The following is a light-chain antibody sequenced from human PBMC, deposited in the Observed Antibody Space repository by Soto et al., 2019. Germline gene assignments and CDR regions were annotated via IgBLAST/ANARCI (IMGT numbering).Light chain of an antibody. CDR3: SSYAGSNNFV. Sequence: QSVLTQPPSASGSPGQSVTISCTGTSSDVVGYNYVSWYQQHPGKAPKLMIYEVSERPSGVPDRFSGSKSSNTASLTVSGLQAEDEADYYCSSYAGSNNFVFGTGTKLTVL. CDR1: SSDVVGYNY. J-gene: IGLJ1*01. CDR2: EVS. V-gene: IGLV2-8*01.